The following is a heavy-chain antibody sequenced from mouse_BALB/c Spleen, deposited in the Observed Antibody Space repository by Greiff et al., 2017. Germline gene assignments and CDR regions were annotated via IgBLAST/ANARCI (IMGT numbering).Heavy chain of an antibody. CDR2: ISSGGSYT. CDR3: ARELRGFAY. CDR1: GFTFSSYA. V-gene: IGHV5-9-4*01. J-gene: IGHJ3*01. Sequence: EVQLVESGGGLVKPGGSLKLSCAASGFTFSSYAMSWVRQSPEKRLEWVAEISSGGSYTYYPDTVTGRFTISRDNAKNTLYLEMSSLRSEDTAMYYCARELRGFAYWGQGTLVTVSA. D-gene: IGHD2-4*01.